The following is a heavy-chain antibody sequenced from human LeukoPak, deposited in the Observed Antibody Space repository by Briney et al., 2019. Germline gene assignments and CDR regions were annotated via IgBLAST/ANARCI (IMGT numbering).Heavy chain of an antibody. CDR1: GYTFTSYA. Sequence: ASVKVSCKASGYTFTSYAMNWVRQAHGQGLEWMGWINTNTGNPTYAQGFTGRFVFSLDTSVSTAYLQISSLKAEDTAVYYCARDSWRIQLWYYVFDYWGQGTLVTVSS. CDR3: ARDSWRIQLWYYVFDY. D-gene: IGHD5-18*01. V-gene: IGHV7-4-1*02. CDR2: INTNTGNP. J-gene: IGHJ4*02.